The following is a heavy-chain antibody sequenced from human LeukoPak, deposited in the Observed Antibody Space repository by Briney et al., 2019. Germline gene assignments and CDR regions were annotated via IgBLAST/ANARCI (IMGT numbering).Heavy chain of an antibody. V-gene: IGHV1-69*05. CDR3: AIAPAYYYDSSGYLNWFDP. CDR2: IIPFFGTE. J-gene: IGHJ5*02. D-gene: IGHD3-22*01. Sequence: GSSVKVSCKASGGTFSSYAISWVRQAPGQGLEWMGGIIPFFGTENYAQKFQGRVTITRDESTSTAYMELSSLRSEDRAVYYCAIAPAYYYDSSGYLNWFDPWGQGTLVTVSS. CDR1: GGTFSSYA.